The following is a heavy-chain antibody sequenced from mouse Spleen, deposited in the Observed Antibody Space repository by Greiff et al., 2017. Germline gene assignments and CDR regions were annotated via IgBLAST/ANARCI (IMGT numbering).Heavy chain of an antibody. V-gene: IGHV1-55*01. J-gene: IGHJ1*01. CDR3: ARRGYGFSYWYFDV. CDR1: GYTFTSYW. CDR2: IYPGSGST. Sequence: QVQLQQPGAELVKPGASVKMSCKASGYTFTSYWITWVKQRPGQGLEWIGDIYPGSGSTNYNEKFKSKATLTVDTSSSTAYMQLSSLTSEDSAVYYCARRGYGFSYWYFDVWGAGTTVTVSS. D-gene: IGHD1-1*01.